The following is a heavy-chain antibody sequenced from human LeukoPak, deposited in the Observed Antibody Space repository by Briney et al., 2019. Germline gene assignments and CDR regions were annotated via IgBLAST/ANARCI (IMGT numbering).Heavy chain of an antibody. CDR1: GFTFSSYE. V-gene: IGHV3-48*03. Sequence: GGSLRLSCAASGFTFSSYEMNWVRQAPGKGLEWVSYISSSGSTIYYADSVKGRFTISRDNAKNSLYLQMNSPRAEDTAVYYCAREPTMVRGAIDYWGQGTLVTVSS. D-gene: IGHD3-10*01. CDR3: AREPTMVRGAIDY. J-gene: IGHJ4*02. CDR2: ISSSGSTI.